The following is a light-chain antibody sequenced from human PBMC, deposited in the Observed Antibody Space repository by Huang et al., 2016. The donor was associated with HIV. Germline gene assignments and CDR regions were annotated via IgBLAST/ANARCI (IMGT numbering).Light chain of an antibody. CDR1: QCLPHSYGDIY. V-gene: IGKV2-30*02. J-gene: IGKJ2*01. Sequence: DVVMTQSPLSLPVTLGQPASISCRSSQCLPHSYGDIYLSWFHQRPGQSPRRLIHQLAKRDAGVQDRFSASGSGTDFTLKISRVEAEDVGVYFCMQATYWPHTFGQGTKLEIK. CDR2: QLA. CDR3: MQATYWPHT.